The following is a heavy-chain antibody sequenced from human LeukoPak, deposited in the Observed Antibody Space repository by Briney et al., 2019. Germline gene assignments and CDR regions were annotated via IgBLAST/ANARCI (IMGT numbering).Heavy chain of an antibody. Sequence: GGSLRLSCAASGFTFSSYAMNWVRQAPGKGLEWVSAISGSGDSTYYADSVKGRFTISRDNSKNTLYLQMNSLRAEDTAVYYCAKAGLGAAAGNYYYGMDVWGQGTTVTVSS. CDR1: GFTFSSYA. J-gene: IGHJ6*02. V-gene: IGHV3-23*01. CDR2: ISGSGDST. CDR3: AKAGLGAAAGNYYYGMDV. D-gene: IGHD6-13*01.